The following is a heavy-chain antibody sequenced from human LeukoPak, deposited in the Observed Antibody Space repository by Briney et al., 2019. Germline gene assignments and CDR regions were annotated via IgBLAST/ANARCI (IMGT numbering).Heavy chain of an antibody. V-gene: IGHV1-2*02. CDR1: GYTFTGYY. D-gene: IGHD5-12*01. CDR3: VREVDIVAAGVDY. Sequence: ASVKVSCKASGYTFTGYYMHWVRQAPGQGLEWMGWINPNSGGTNYAQKFQGRVTMTRDTSISTAYMELSRLRSDDTAVYYCVREVDIVAAGVDYWGQGTLVAVSS. J-gene: IGHJ4*02. CDR2: INPNSGGT.